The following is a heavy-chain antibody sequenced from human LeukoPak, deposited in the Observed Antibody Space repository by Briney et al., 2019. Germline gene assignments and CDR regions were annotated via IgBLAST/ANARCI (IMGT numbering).Heavy chain of an antibody. CDR3: ARDNDFWTYYYYGMDV. J-gene: IGHJ6*02. CDR1: GYTFTSYG. CDR2: ISAYNGNT. D-gene: IGHD3-3*01. V-gene: IGHV1-18*01. Sequence: GASVKVSCKASGYTFTSYGISWVRQAPGQGLEWMGWISAYNGNTNYAQKLQGRVTMTTDTSTSTAYMELRSLRSDDTAVYYCARDNDFWTYYYYGMDVWGQGTRSPSP.